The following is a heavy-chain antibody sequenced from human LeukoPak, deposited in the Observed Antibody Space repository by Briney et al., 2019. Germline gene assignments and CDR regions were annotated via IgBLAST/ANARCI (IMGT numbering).Heavy chain of an antibody. J-gene: IGHJ1*01. CDR1: GGSISSYY. D-gene: IGHD4-11*01. V-gene: IGHV4-59*01. Sequence: SETLSLTCTVSGGSISSYYWSWIRQPPGKGLEWIGYIYYSGSIKYNPSLKSRVTISLDTSKNQFSLKLSSVTAADTAVYYCARSRSNLSGPEYFQHWGQGTLVTVSS. CDR3: ARSRSNLSGPEYFQH. CDR2: IYYSGSI.